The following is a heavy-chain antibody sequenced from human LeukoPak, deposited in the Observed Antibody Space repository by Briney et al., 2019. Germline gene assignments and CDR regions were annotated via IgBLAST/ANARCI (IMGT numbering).Heavy chain of an antibody. D-gene: IGHD3-3*01. CDR1: GYSISSGYY. J-gene: IGHJ4*02. V-gene: IGHV4-38-2*01. CDR2: IYHSGST. Sequence: PSETLSLTCAVSGYSISSGYYWGWIRPLPGKGLEWIGSIYHSGSTYYNPSLKSRVTISVDTSKNQFSLKLSSVTAADTAVYYCARGVLEWLEYYFDYWGQGTLVTVSS. CDR3: ARGVLEWLEYYFDY.